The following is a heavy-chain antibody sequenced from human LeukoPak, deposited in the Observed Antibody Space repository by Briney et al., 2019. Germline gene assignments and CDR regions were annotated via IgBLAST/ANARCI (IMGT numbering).Heavy chain of an antibody. J-gene: IGHJ4*02. CDR2: IYHSGST. V-gene: IGHV4-38-2*02. CDR1: GYSISSGYY. Sequence: SETLSLTCTVSGYSISSGYYWGWIRQPPGKGLEWIGSIYHSGSTYYNPSLKSRVTISVDTSKNQFSLKLSSVTAADTAVYYCARRGSVERWLHPTPFDYWGQGTLVTVSS. CDR3: ARRGSVERWLHPTPFDY. D-gene: IGHD5-24*01.